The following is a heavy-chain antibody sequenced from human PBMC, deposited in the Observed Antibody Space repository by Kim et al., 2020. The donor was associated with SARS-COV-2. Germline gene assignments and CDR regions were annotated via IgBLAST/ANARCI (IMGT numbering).Heavy chain of an antibody. V-gene: IGHV4-34*01. Sequence: SETLSLTCVVYGGSFNDYYWSWMRQPPGKGLEWIGEINHSGSTNYNPSLKSRVIISVDTSKNQFSLKLSSVTAADTAVYYCAGGQDVDSGRYGGMDVWDQGTTVTVSS. CDR1: GGSFNDYY. J-gene: IGHJ6*02. CDR3: AGGQDVDSGRYGGMDV. D-gene: IGHD3-10*01. CDR2: INHSGST.